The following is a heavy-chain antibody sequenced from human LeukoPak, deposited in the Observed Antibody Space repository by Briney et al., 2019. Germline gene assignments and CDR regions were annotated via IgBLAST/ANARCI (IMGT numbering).Heavy chain of an antibody. CDR2: VFYTGIS. CDR3: ARVEGQQLVRAFFDY. D-gene: IGHD6-13*01. J-gene: IGHJ4*02. Sequence: SETLSLTCSVSGGSISRSEYYWGWIRQPPGQGLEWIGGVFYTGISYNRPSLRSRVTISVDTSKNQFSLKLSSVTAADTAVYYCARVEGQQLVRAFFDYWGQGTLVTVSS. CDR1: GGSISRSEYY. V-gene: IGHV4-39*07.